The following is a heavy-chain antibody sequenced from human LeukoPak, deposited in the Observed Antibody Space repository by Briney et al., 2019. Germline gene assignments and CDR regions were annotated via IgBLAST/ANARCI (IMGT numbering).Heavy chain of an antibody. V-gene: IGHV3-30*18. D-gene: IGHD6-13*01. CDR1: GFTFNNYG. CDR3: AKDRETTASGTFDY. J-gene: IGHJ4*02. Sequence: PGGSLRLSCAASGFTFNNYGIHYVRQAPGKGLEWVAAISDDGRHKNYADSVKGRFTISRDNSNNTLYLQMNSLRVEDTGVYYCAKDRETTASGTFDYWGQGTLVTVSS. CDR2: ISDDGRHK.